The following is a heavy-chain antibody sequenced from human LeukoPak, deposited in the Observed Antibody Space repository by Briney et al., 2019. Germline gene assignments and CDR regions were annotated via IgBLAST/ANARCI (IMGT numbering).Heavy chain of an antibody. CDR2: IRFDEVNK. J-gene: IGHJ4*02. Sequence: GGSLRLSCAASGFTFSSYGVHWVRQAPGKGLEWVAFIRFDEVNKYYAESVKDRFTISRDNSKNTLYLQMNSLRSEDTAVYFCAKRGGYCSGGSCYQFDYWGQGTLVTVSS. CDR1: GFTFSSYG. V-gene: IGHV3-30*02. D-gene: IGHD2-15*01. CDR3: AKRGGYCSGGSCYQFDY.